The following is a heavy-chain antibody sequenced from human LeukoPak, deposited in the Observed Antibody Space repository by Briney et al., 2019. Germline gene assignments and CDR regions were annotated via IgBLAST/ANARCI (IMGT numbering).Heavy chain of an antibody. CDR1: GPMFSNYV. CDR3: ARSQVRYVTKSKYYFDY. V-gene: IGHV3-23*01. D-gene: IGHD1-14*01. J-gene: IGHJ4*01. CDR2: IRIGGGTT. Sequence: GGCLRLACRAYGPMFSNYVMDSVRQAPGKGLGWVSTIRIGGGTTFYADSVKGRFTISRYNSKNTLHLQMNSLRAEDKAVYSCARSQVRYVTKSKYYFDYWGQGALVIVSS.